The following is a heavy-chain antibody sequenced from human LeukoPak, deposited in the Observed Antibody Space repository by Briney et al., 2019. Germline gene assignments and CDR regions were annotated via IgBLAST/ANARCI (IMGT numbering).Heavy chain of an antibody. Sequence: PGGSLRLSCAASGFTFSDSYMSWIRQAPGKGLEWLSYISSSGGSTYYAVSVKGRFTISRDNANTSLYLQMNRLRADDTAIYYCATGKRRYSNWGQGTLVTVSS. D-gene: IGHD3-9*01. CDR2: ISSSGGST. J-gene: IGHJ4*02. V-gene: IGHV3-11*01. CDR1: GFTFSDSY. CDR3: ATGKRRYSN.